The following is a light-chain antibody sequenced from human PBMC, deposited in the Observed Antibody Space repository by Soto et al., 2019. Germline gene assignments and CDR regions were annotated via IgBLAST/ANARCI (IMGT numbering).Light chain of an antibody. Sequence: GDRVTITCRASHSISNYLNWYQQKPGKAPKFLIYAASSLQSGVPSRFSGSGSGTDFTLTISSLQPEDFATYYCQQSYTTPWTFGQGTKVEIK. CDR3: QQSYTTPWT. J-gene: IGKJ1*01. CDR2: AAS. V-gene: IGKV1-39*01. CDR1: HSISNY.